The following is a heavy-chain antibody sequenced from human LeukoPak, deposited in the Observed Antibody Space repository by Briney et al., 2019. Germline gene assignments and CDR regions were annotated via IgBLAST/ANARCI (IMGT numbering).Heavy chain of an antibody. J-gene: IGHJ4*02. CDR2: ISYDGSNK. CDR1: GFTFSSYG. CDR3: AKEWGAAGFAY. D-gene: IGHD6-13*01. Sequence: GGSLRLSCAASGFTFSSYGMHWVRQAPGKGLEWVAVISYDGSNKYYADSVKGRFTISRDNSKNTLYLQMNSLRAEDTAVYYCAKEWGAAGFAYWGQGTLVTVSS. V-gene: IGHV3-30*18.